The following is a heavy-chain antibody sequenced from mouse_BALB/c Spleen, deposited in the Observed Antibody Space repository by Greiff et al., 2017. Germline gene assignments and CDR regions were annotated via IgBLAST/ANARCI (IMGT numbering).Heavy chain of an antibody. CDR1: GYSITSDYA. Sequence: EVQLVESGPGLVKPSQSLSLTCTVTGYSITSDYAWNWIRQFPGNKLEWMGYISYSGSTSYNPSLKSRISITRDTSKNQFFLQLNSVTTEDTATYYCARGGLGVVEVDYWGQGTSVTVSS. V-gene: IGHV3-2*02. CDR3: ARGGLGVVEVDY. CDR2: ISYSGST. J-gene: IGHJ4*01. D-gene: IGHD1-1*01.